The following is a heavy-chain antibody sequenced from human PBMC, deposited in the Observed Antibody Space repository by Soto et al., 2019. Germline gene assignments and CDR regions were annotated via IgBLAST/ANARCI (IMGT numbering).Heavy chain of an antibody. CDR1: GGSISSGGYY. D-gene: IGHD1-1*01. CDR3: ARRIHNQGFEYYFDS. J-gene: IGHJ4*02. CDR2: IYYSGST. Sequence: PSETLSLTCTVSGGSISSGGYYWSWIRQHPGKGLEWIGYIYYSGSTYYNPSLKSRVTISVDTSKNQFSLKLSSVTAADTAVYYCARRIHNQGFEYYFDSWGQGTLVTVSS. V-gene: IGHV4-31*03.